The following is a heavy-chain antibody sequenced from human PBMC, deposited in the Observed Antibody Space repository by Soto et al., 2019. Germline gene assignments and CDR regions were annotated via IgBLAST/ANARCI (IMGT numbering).Heavy chain of an antibody. CDR3: ARSKGYCSSTSCSGYYGMDV. CDR1: GGSISSGGYY. D-gene: IGHD2-2*01. V-gene: IGHV4-31*03. J-gene: IGHJ6*02. Sequence: SETLSLTCPVSGGSISSGGYYWSWIRQHPGKGLEWIGYIYYSGSTYYNPSLKSRVTISVDTSKNQFSLKLSSVTAADTAVYYCARSKGYCSSTSCSGYYGMDVWGQGTTVTVSS. CDR2: IYYSGST.